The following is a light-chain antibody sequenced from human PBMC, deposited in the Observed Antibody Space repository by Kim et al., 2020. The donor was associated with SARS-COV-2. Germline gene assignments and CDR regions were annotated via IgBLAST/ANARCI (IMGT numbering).Light chain of an antibody. CDR1: QNINTN. CDR2: GAS. Sequence: PASLSVSPGERATLSCRASQNINTNLAWYQQKPGQAPRLLIYGASTRATGIPARFSGSGSGTEFTLTISSLQSEDFAIYYCQQSGTFGQGTKVDIK. V-gene: IGKV3-15*01. J-gene: IGKJ1*01. CDR3: QQSGT.